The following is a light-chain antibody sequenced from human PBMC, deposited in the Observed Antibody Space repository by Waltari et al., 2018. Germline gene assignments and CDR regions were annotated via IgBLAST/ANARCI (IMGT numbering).Light chain of an antibody. V-gene: IGLV2-14*03. CDR1: SNDVGGYKH. CDR2: DVN. CDR3: SSYTSSTSVL. J-gene: IGLJ2*01. Sequence: QSALTQPASVSGSPGQSITISCTGTSNDVGGYKHVSWYQQHPGKAPQVLIYDVNNRPSGVSYRFAGSKSGNTASLTISGLQAEDEADYFCSSYTSSTSVLFGGVTKVSVL.